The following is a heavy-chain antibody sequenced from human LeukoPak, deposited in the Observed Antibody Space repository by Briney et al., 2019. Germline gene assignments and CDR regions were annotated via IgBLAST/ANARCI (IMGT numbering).Heavy chain of an antibody. Sequence: ASVKVSCKASGYTFTSYAMHWVRQAPGQRLEWMGWINAGNGNTKYSQKFQGRVTITRDTSASTAYMELSSLRSEDTAVYYCARDQIEMATIMDYYYGMDVWGQGTTVTVSS. V-gene: IGHV1-3*01. J-gene: IGHJ6*02. CDR3: ARDQIEMATIMDYYYGMDV. D-gene: IGHD5-24*01. CDR1: GYTFTSYA. CDR2: INAGNGNT.